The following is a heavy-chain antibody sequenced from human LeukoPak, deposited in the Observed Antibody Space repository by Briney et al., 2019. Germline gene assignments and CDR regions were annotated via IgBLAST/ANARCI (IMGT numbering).Heavy chain of an antibody. Sequence: GGSLRLSCAASGFTVSSNYMSWVRQAPGKGLEWVANIKQDGSEKYYVDSVKGRFTISRDNAKNSLYLQMNSLRAEDTAVYYCAGDRGRDYFDYWGQGTLVTVSS. J-gene: IGHJ4*02. D-gene: IGHD3-10*01. V-gene: IGHV3-7*01. CDR1: GFTVSSNY. CDR2: IKQDGSEK. CDR3: AGDRGRDYFDY.